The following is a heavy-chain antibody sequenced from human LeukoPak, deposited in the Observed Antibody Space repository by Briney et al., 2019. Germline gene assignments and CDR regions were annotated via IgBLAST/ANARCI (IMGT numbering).Heavy chain of an antibody. V-gene: IGHV4-61*02. J-gene: IGHJ3*02. CDR3: ARPDIAATDAFDI. CDR1: GGSISSGSYY. Sequence: SQTLSLTCTVSGGSISSGSYYWSWIRQPAGKGPEWIGRIYTSGSTNYNPSLKSRVTISVDTSKNQFSLKLSSVTAADTAVYYCARPDIAATDAFDIWGQGTMVTVSS. D-gene: IGHD6-13*01. CDR2: IYTSGST.